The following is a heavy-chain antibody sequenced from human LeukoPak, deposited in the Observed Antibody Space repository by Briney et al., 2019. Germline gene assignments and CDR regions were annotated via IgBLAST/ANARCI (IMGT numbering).Heavy chain of an antibody. V-gene: IGHV3-23*01. D-gene: IGHD3-9*01. CDR1: GFTFSNYA. J-gene: IGHJ4*02. Sequence: ASLRLSCAASGFTFSNYAMSWVRQAPGKGLEWVSAITGRGGNTYYADSVKGRFPISRDNSKNPVFLQMNSLRAEDTAVYYCAKWGDYDVLSGYHFSDYWGQGTLVTVSS. CDR2: ITGRGGNT. CDR3: AKWGDYDVLSGYHFSDY.